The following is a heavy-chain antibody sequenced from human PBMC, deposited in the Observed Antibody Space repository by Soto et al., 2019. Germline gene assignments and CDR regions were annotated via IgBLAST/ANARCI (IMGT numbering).Heavy chain of an antibody. CDR3: ARAGDSNYVGLNYYYYYGMDV. CDR1: GGSISSYY. D-gene: IGHD4-4*01. J-gene: IGHJ6*02. CDR2: IYYSGST. Sequence: SETLSLTCTVSGGSISSYYWSWIRQPPGKGLEWIGYIYYSGSTNYNPSLKSRVTISVDTSKNQFSLKLSSVTAADTAVYHCARAGDSNYVGLNYYYYYGMDVWGQGTTVTVSS. V-gene: IGHV4-59*01.